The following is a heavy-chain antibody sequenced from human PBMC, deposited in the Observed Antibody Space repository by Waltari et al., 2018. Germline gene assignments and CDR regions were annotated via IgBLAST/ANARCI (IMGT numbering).Heavy chain of an antibody. Sequence: QLQLQESGPGLVKPSETLSLTCPVSGGSISSSSYYWGWIRQPPGKGLEWIGSIYYSGSTYYNPSLKSRVTISVDTSKNQFSLKLSSVTAADTAVYYCARQSFRITIFGVVIGDAFDIWGQGTMVTVSS. CDR2: IYYSGST. CDR1: GGSISSSSYY. V-gene: IGHV4-39*07. J-gene: IGHJ3*02. CDR3: ARQSFRITIFGVVIGDAFDI. D-gene: IGHD3-3*01.